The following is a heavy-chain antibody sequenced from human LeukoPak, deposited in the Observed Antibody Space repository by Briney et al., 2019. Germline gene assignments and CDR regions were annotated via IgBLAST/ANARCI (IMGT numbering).Heavy chain of an antibody. Sequence: GGSLRLSCAASGFTFNSYAMNWVRQAPGKGLEWVSSISGSGGGTYYADSVKGRFTISRDNSKNTLYLQMNSLRAEDTAVYYCAKEALGQWLPLDYWGQGTLVTVSS. CDR1: GFTFNSYA. V-gene: IGHV3-23*01. J-gene: IGHJ4*02. D-gene: IGHD6-19*01. CDR3: AKEALGQWLPLDY. CDR2: ISGSGGGT.